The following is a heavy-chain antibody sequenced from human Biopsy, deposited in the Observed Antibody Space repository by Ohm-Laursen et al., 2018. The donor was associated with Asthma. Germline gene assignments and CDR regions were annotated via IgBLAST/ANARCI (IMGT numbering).Heavy chain of an antibody. D-gene: IGHD3-3*01. V-gene: IGHV3-30-3*01. Sequence: SLRLSCTAFGFTFRSYAMHWVRQAPGKGLEWVAVGGSYYDGGLKYYADSVNGRFTVSRDDSKNTLYRQMNSLRPDDTSVYYCARDLMEWYLPAFDFWGQGTLVTVSS. CDR1: GFTFRSYA. CDR3: ARDLMEWYLPAFDF. J-gene: IGHJ4*02. CDR2: GGSYYDGGLK.